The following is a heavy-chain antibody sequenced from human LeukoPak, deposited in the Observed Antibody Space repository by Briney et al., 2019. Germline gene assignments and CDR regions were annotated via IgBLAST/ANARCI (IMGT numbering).Heavy chain of an antibody. J-gene: IGHJ4*02. CDR2: VVPVLHMS. CDR1: GGTFSNYS. CDR3: AAALIDYYDTSVYPFRDY. V-gene: IGHV1-69*02. D-gene: IGHD3-22*01. Sequence: ASVKVSCKISGGTFSNYSISWVRQAPGHGLEWLGRVVPVLHMSNYAQQFEDKVTITADNSATTVYMELSNLRSGDTALYFCAAALIDYYDTSVYPFRDYWGQGTLVTVSS.